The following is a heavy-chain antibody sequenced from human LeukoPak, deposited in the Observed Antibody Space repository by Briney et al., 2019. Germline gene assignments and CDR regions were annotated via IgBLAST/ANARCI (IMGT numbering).Heavy chain of an antibody. V-gene: IGHV3-48*02. D-gene: IGHD4-17*01. J-gene: IGHJ5*02. CDR1: GFTFSSYS. CDR2: ISSSSSTI. Sequence: GGSLRLSCAASGFTFSSYSMNWVRQAPGKGLEWVSYISSSSSTIYYADSVKGRFTISRDNAKNSLYLQMNSLRDEDTAVYYCARATSYGDYGNWFDPWGQGTLVTVSS. CDR3: ARATSYGDYGNWFDP.